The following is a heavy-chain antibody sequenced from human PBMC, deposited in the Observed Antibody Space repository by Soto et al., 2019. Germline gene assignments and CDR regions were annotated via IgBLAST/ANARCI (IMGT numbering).Heavy chain of an antibody. CDR1: GFSLRSYK. V-gene: IGHV3-48*01. Sequence: EVQLVESGGGVVQPAGSLRLSCAASGFSLRSYKMNWVRQAPGKGLEWVAYISSSSNTIHYADSVKGRFTISTDNVKNSLYLQMNSLRVEDTAVYYFARVGAPANTEASDYWGQGTLVTVSS. J-gene: IGHJ4*02. CDR3: ARVGAPANTEASDY. D-gene: IGHD2-2*01. CDR2: ISSSSNTI.